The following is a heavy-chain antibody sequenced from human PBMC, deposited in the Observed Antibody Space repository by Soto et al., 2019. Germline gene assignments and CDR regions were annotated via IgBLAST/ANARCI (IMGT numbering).Heavy chain of an antibody. CDR3: AISPGYSSSWDLKWFDP. D-gene: IGHD6-13*01. V-gene: IGHV1-18*04. CDR2: ISAYNGNT. J-gene: IGHJ5*02. CDR1: GYTFTSYG. Sequence: GASVKVSCKASGYTFTSYGISWVRQAPGQGLEWMGWISAYNGNTNYAQKLQGRVTMTTDTSTSTASMELRSRRSDDTAVYYCAISPGYSSSWDLKWFDPWGQGTLVTVSS.